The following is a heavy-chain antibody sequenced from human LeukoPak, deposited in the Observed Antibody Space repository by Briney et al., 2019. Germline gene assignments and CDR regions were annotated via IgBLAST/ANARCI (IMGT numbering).Heavy chain of an antibody. Sequence: SGGSLRLSCAASGFTFSSYAMHWVRQAPGKGLEWVAVISYDGSNKYYADSAKGRFTISRDNSKNTLYLQMNSLRAEDTAVYYCARDLGIAAADLLDYWGQGTLVTVSS. D-gene: IGHD6-13*01. V-gene: IGHV3-30*04. J-gene: IGHJ4*02. CDR1: GFTFSSYA. CDR3: ARDLGIAAADLLDY. CDR2: ISYDGSNK.